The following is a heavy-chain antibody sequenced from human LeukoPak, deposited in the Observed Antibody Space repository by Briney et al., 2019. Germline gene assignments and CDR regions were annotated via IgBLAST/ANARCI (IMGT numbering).Heavy chain of an antibody. CDR1: GLSFSGQW. J-gene: IGHJ4*02. Sequence: GGSLRLSCTASGLSFSGQWMNWVRQSPGQGLEWVANIKYDGSEKYYVDSVKGRFTISREDAKNSLSLRMDSVRPEDTAVYYCAFNNNFKYWGQGTLVIVSS. V-gene: IGHV3-7*01. CDR2: IKYDGSEK. CDR3: AFNNNFKY. D-gene: IGHD1/OR15-1a*01.